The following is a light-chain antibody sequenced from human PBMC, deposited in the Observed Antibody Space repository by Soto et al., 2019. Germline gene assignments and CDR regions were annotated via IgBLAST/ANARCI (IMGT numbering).Light chain of an antibody. J-gene: IGLJ2*01. Sequence: QAVVTQPPSVSGSPGQSVTISCTGTSSDVGAYNYVSWHQQHPGKAPKLVIYDVTQRPSGVPDRFSASKSGITASLTISGLQAEDEADYYCCSYAAGDSFKFGGGTKLTVL. CDR2: DVT. CDR1: SSDVGAYNY. CDR3: CSYAAGDSFK. V-gene: IGLV2-11*01.